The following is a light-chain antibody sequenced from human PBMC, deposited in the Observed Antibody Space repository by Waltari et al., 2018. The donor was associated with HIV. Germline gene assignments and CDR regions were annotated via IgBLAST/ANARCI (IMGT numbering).Light chain of an antibody. J-gene: IGKJ2*01. Sequence: DIQMTQAHSTLSASIGDRVTIPCRASQSISSWLAWYQQKPGKAPKLLIYKASSLESGVPSRFSGSGSGTEFTLTISSLQPDDFATYYCQQYNSYPATFGQGTKLEIK. V-gene: IGKV1-5*03. CDR2: KAS. CDR3: QQYNSYPAT. CDR1: QSISSW.